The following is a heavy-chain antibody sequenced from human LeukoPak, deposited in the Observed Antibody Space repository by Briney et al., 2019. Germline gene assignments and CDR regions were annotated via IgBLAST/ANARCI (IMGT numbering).Heavy chain of an antibody. Sequence: ASVKVSCKASGYTFTGYYMHWVRQAPGQGLEWMGIINPSGGSTSYAQKFQGRVTMTRDMSTSTVYMELSSLRSEDTAVYYCARGSHYYDSSGYYLNYYYYYMDVWGKGTTVTVSS. CDR2: INPSGGST. V-gene: IGHV1-46*01. D-gene: IGHD3-22*01. J-gene: IGHJ6*03. CDR1: GYTFTGYY. CDR3: ARGSHYYDSSGYYLNYYYYYMDV.